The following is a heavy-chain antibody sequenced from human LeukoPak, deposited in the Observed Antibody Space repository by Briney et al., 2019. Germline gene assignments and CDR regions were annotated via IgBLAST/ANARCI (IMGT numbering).Heavy chain of an antibody. V-gene: IGHV3-73*01. CDR2: IKSKANNYAT. CDR1: GFAFSGSA. D-gene: IGHD1-1*01. J-gene: IGHJ6*04. Sequence: GGSLRLSCEASGFAFSGSALHWVRQASGKGLEWVGRIKSKANNYATAYAASVNGRFTVSRDDSKNTAYLQMNSLKTEDTAVYYCTRLESGMDVWGRGTTVTVSS. CDR3: TRLESGMDV.